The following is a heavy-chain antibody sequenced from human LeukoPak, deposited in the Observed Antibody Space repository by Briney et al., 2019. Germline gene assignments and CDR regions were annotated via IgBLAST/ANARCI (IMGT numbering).Heavy chain of an antibody. D-gene: IGHD6-13*01. V-gene: IGHV1-69*13. Sequence: SVKVSCKASGGTFSSYAISWVRQAPGQGLEWMGGIIPIFGTANYAQKFQGRVTITADESTSTAYMELSSLRSEDTAVYYCARDRIAAALYYFDYWGQGTLVTVSS. CDR1: GGTFSSYA. CDR2: IIPIFGTA. CDR3: ARDRIAAALYYFDY. J-gene: IGHJ4*02.